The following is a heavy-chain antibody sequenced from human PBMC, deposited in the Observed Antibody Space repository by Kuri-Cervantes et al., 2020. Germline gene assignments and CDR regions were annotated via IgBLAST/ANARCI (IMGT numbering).Heavy chain of an antibody. Sequence: GGSLRLSCAASGFTFSSYSMNWVRQAPGKGLEWVSSISSSSSYIYYADSVKGRFTISRDNAKNSLYLQMNSLRAEDTAVYYCARVGRSGYSYGPRAFDIWGQGTMVTVSS. J-gene: IGHJ3*02. CDR3: ARVGRSGYSYGPRAFDI. V-gene: IGHV3-21*01. CDR1: GFTFSSYS. D-gene: IGHD5-18*01. CDR2: ISSSSSYI.